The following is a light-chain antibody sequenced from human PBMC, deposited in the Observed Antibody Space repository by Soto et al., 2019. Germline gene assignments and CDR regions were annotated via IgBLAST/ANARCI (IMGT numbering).Light chain of an antibody. Sequence: QSVLTQPPSASGSPGQSVTISCTGTSSDVGGYNYVSWYQQHPGKAPKLMIYEVNKRPSGVPDRFSGSKSGNTASLTVSGLQDEDEADYYCSSHAGSNLVVFGGGTKLTVL. V-gene: IGLV2-8*01. CDR2: EVN. CDR3: SSHAGSNLVV. CDR1: SSDVGGYNY. J-gene: IGLJ2*01.